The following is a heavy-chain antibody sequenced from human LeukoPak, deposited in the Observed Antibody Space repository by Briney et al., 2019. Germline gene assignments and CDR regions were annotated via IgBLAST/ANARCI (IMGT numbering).Heavy chain of an antibody. CDR2: INPRGGST. Sequence: ASVKVSCKASGYTFTAYYMHWVRQAPGQGLEWMGIINPRGGSTSFAQNFQGRITMTRDTSTSTVYMDLSSLRSEDTAVYYCARQMPAAAGYYFDYWGQGTPVTVSS. D-gene: IGHD6-13*01. CDR3: ARQMPAAAGYYFDY. CDR1: GYTFTAYY. V-gene: IGHV1-46*01. J-gene: IGHJ4*02.